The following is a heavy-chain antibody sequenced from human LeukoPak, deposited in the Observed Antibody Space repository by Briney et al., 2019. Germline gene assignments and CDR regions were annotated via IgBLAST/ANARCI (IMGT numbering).Heavy chain of an antibody. J-gene: IGHJ4*02. Sequence: GGSLGLSCAASGFTFSSNGMSWVRQAPGKGLEWVSVIGGSGGNIHYADSVKGRFTISRDNSKNTLYLQMNSPRAEDTATYYCAKDIRWSFDYWGQGTLVTVSS. CDR3: AKDIRWSFDY. CDR2: IGGSGGNI. D-gene: IGHD4-23*01. CDR1: GFTFSSNG. V-gene: IGHV3-23*01.